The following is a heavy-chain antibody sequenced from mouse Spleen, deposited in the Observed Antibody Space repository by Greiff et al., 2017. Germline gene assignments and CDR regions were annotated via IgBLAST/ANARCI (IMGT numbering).Heavy chain of an antibody. Sequence: VQLKQPGAELVRPGTSVKLSCKASGYTFTSYWMHWVKQRPGQGLEWIGVIDPSDSYTNYNQKFKGKATLTVDTSSSTAYMQLSSLTSEDSAVYYCARGGRAWFAYWGQGTLVTVSA. CDR3: ARGGRAWFAY. D-gene: IGHD3-3*01. V-gene: IGHV1-59*01. CDR2: IDPSDSYT. J-gene: IGHJ3*01. CDR1: GYTFTSYW.